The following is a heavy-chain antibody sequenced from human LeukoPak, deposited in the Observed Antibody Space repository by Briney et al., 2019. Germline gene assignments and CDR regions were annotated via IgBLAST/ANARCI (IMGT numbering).Heavy chain of an antibody. V-gene: IGHV1-2*02. Sequence: ASVKVSCKASGYTFTGYYIHWVRQAPGRGLEWMGWINPKRGGTNYAQKFQGRVTMTRDTSISTAYMELSRLRSDDTAVYYCARGAAPTGVYYFDYWGQGTLVTVSS. D-gene: IGHD6-6*01. CDR1: GYTFTGYY. J-gene: IGHJ4*02. CDR3: ARGAAPTGVYYFDY. CDR2: INPKRGGT.